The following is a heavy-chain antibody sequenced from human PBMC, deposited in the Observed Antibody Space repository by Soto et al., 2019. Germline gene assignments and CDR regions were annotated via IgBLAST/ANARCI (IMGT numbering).Heavy chain of an antibody. CDR3: ARDRGSSGWHVGXY. CDR1: XXXFSXYX. D-gene: IGHD6-19*01. V-gene: IGHV3-30-3*01. Sequence: QVQLVESGGGVVQPGXXXXXXXXXXXXXFSXYXMHWVRQAPGKGLEWVAVISHDGSNKYYADSVKGRFTISRDNSKNTLYLQMNRLRVEDTGVYYCARDRGSSGWHVGXYWXXGTLVTVSS. CDR2: ISHDGSNK. J-gene: IGHJ4*02.